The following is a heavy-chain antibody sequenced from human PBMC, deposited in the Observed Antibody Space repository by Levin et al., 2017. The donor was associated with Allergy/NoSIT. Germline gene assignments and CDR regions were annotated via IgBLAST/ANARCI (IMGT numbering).Heavy chain of an antibody. CDR3: ARDSGYYGSGIPKYYFDY. Sequence: GGSLRLSCAASGFTFSSYSMNWVRQAPGKGLEWVSSISSSSSYIYYADSVKGRFTISRDNAKNSLYLQMNSLRAEDTAVYYCARDSGYYGSGIPKYYFDYWGQGTLVTVSS. J-gene: IGHJ4*02. CDR1: GFTFSSYS. D-gene: IGHD3-10*01. V-gene: IGHV3-21*01. CDR2: ISSSSSYI.